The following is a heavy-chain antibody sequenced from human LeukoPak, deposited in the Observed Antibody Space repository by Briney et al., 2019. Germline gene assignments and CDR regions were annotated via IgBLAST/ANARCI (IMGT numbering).Heavy chain of an antibody. V-gene: IGHV4-38-2*02. J-gene: IGHJ5*02. CDR3: ARHSTGFSLFP. D-gene: IGHD1-14*01. CDR2: MYHSGDT. CDR1: GYAVSSGYY. Sequence: SETLSLTCTVSGYAVSSGYYWGWIRQPPGKGLERIGSMYHSGDTYYNPSLKSRVTISVDTSKNQFSLKLSSVTAADTAVYYCARHSTGFSLFPWGQGTLVTVSS.